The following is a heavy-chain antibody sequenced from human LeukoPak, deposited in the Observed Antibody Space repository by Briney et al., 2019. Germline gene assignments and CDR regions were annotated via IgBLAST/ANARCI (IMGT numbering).Heavy chain of an antibody. Sequence: ASVKVSCKASGYTFTGYYMHWVRQAPGQGLEWMGWINPNSGGTNYAQKFQGRVTMTRDTSISTAYMELSRLRSDDTAVYYCARASSSWYYYMDVWGKGTTVTVSS. D-gene: IGHD6-13*01. CDR3: ARASSSWYYYMDV. CDR1: GYTFTGYY. V-gene: IGHV1-2*02. J-gene: IGHJ6*03. CDR2: INPNSGGT.